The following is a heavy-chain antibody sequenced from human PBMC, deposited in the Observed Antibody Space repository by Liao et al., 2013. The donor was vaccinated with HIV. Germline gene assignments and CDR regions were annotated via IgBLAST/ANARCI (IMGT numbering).Heavy chain of an antibody. CDR3: ARGRNAFDI. J-gene: IGHJ3*02. D-gene: IGHD1-14*01. Sequence: QVQLQESGPGLVKPSETLSLTCTVSGGSISGFYWSWIRQPAGKGLEWIGRVYTNGATTYNPSLKSRVILLPDTSKNQFSLRLSSVTAADTAIYFCARGRNAFDIWGQGTMVTVSS. CDR1: GGSISGFY. V-gene: IGHV4-4*07. CDR2: VYTNGAT.